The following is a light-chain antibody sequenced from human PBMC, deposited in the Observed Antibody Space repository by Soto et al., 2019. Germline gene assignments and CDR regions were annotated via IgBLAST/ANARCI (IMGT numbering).Light chain of an antibody. V-gene: IGKV3-20*01. CDR2: GAS. Sequence: ESMLTQSPGTLSLAPEERATLSCRASQSVSTRYLAWYQQKPGQAPNLLIYGASIRAAGIPDRFSGSGSGTDFTLTISRLEPEDFAVYYCHQFVSSPLAFTFGQGTKLEI. CDR3: HQFVSSPLAFT. J-gene: IGKJ2*01. CDR1: QSVSTRY.